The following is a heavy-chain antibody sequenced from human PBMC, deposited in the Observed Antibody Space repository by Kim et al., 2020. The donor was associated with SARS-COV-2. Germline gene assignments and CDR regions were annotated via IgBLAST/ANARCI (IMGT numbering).Heavy chain of an antibody. CDR1: GGTFSSYA. CDR2: IIPIFGTA. J-gene: IGHJ3*02. CDR3: ASIIAVAGTGAFDI. Sequence: SVKVSCKASGGTFSSYAISWVRQAPGQGLEWMGGIIPIFGTANYAQKFQGRVTITADESTSTAYMELSSLRSEDTAVYYCASIIAVAGTGAFDIWGQGTMVTVSS. V-gene: IGHV1-69*13. D-gene: IGHD6-19*01.